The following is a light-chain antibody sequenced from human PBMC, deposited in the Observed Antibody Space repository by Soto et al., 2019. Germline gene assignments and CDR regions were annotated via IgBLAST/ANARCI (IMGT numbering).Light chain of an antibody. CDR1: SSDVGGYNY. CDR3: SSYTTTTRL. CDR2: DVT. Sequence: QSALTQPASVSGSPGQSITISCTGTSSDVGGYNYVSWYQQHPGKAPQLIIHDVTGRPSGVSTRFSGSKSGNTASLTISGLQAEDEAEYYCSSYTTTTRLFGGGTKLTVL. J-gene: IGLJ3*02. V-gene: IGLV2-14*03.